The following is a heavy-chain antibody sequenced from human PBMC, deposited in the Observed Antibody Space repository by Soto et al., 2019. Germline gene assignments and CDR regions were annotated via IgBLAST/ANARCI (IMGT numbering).Heavy chain of an antibody. V-gene: IGHV3-73*02. Sequence: EVQLVESGGGLVQPGGSLKLSCVASGLAFVGSGIHWVRQASGKGLEWVGRIRSNTNNYATEYAASVKGRFIISRDDSRNTAYLRMNSLKTEDTALYYCTRPDYGGNSGTGDYWGQGTLVTVSP. CDR2: IRSNTNNYAT. CDR3: TRPDYGGNSGTGDY. D-gene: IGHD4-17*01. CDR1: GLAFVGSG. J-gene: IGHJ4*02.